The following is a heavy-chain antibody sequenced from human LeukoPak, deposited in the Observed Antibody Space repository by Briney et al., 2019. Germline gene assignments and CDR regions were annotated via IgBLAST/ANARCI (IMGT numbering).Heavy chain of an antibody. CDR1: GFTFSDYY. CDR3: ATGGVSTQDYDILTGYLAPSADY. Sequence: GGSLRLSCAASGFTFSDYYMSWIRQAPGKGLEWVSYISSSGSTIYYADSVKGRFTISRDNAKNSLYLQMNSLRAEDTAVYYCATGGVSTQDYDILTGYLAPSADYWGQGTLVTVSS. J-gene: IGHJ4*02. V-gene: IGHV3-11*01. CDR2: ISSSGSTI. D-gene: IGHD3-9*01.